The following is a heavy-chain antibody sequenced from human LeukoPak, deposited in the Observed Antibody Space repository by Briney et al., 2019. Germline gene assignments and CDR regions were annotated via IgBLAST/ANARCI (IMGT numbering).Heavy chain of an antibody. CDR3: AITSARGTYRFLDY. CDR1: GYTFTNYA. D-gene: IGHD3-16*02. CDR2: ISPYNGNT. V-gene: IGHV1-18*01. Sequence: VASVKVSCKASGYTFTNYATTWVRQAPGQGLEWMGWISPYNGNTNFAQNLQGRVTMTTDTATSTAYMELRDLRSDDTAMYYCAITSARGTYRFLDYWGQGTLVTVSS. J-gene: IGHJ4*02.